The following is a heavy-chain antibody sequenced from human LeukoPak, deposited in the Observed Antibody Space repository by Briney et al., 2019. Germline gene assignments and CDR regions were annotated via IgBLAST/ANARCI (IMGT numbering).Heavy chain of an antibody. Sequence: SETLSLTCTVSGYSISSGYYWGWIRQPPGKGLEWIGSIYHSGSTYYNPSLKSRVTISVHTSKNQFSLKLSSVTAADMAVYYCVRDGIIVGATGAFDIWGQGTMVTVSS. CDR2: IYHSGST. D-gene: IGHD1-26*01. J-gene: IGHJ3*02. V-gene: IGHV4-38-2*02. CDR1: GYSISSGYY. CDR3: VRDGIIVGATGAFDI.